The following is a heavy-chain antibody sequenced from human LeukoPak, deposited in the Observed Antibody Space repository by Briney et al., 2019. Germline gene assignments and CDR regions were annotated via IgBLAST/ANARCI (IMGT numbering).Heavy chain of an antibody. V-gene: IGHV5-51*01. J-gene: IGHJ4*02. CDR1: GYRFTSYW. Sequence: GESLKIYCKGSGYRFTSYWIGGVRQMPGKGLEGMGIIYPCDSDTSYSPSFQGQLTISADKSISTAYLQWSSLKASDTAMYYCARAMRWFGEEFDYWGQGTLVTVSS. D-gene: IGHD3-10*01. CDR3: ARAMRWFGEEFDY. CDR2: IYPCDSDT.